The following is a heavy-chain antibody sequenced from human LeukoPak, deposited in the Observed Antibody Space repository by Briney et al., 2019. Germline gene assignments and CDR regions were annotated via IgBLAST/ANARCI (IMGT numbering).Heavy chain of an antibody. CDR2: IYYSGST. V-gene: IGHV4-59*01. CDR1: GGSLSSYY. Sequence: SETLSLTCTVSGGSLSSYYWSWIRQPPGKGLEWIGYIYYSGSTNYNPSLKSRVTISVDTSKNQFSLKLSSVTAADTAVYYCARDKGYSYGYRGWFDPWGQGTLVTVSS. D-gene: IGHD5-18*01. J-gene: IGHJ5*02. CDR3: ARDKGYSYGYRGWFDP.